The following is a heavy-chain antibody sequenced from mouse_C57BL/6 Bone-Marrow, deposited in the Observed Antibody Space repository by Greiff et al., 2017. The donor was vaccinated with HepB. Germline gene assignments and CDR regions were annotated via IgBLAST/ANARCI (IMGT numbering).Heavy chain of an antibody. CDR2: ISNGGGST. CDR3: ARHLYYYGSSYGAMDY. J-gene: IGHJ4*01. CDR1: GFTFSDYY. Sequence: EVHLVESGGGLVQPGGSLKLSCAASGFTFSDYYMYWVRPTQEKRLEWVAYISNGGGSTYYPDTVKGRFTISRDNAKKTLYLQMSRLKSEDTAMYYCARHLYYYGSSYGAMDYWGQGTSVTVSS. V-gene: IGHV5-12*01. D-gene: IGHD1-1*01.